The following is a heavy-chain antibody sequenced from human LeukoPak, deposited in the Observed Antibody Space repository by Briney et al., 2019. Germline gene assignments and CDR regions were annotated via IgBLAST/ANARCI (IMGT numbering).Heavy chain of an antibody. CDR1: GGSPSGYY. J-gene: IGHJ4*02. D-gene: IGHD3-10*01. V-gene: IGHV4-59*01. CDR3: ARGPVSFGSGTLDY. Sequence: SETLSLTCTVSGGSPSGYYWSWIRQPPGKGLEWIGFISYSGSINYSPSLKSRVTISVDTSKNQFSLRLTSVTAADTAVYYCARGPVSFGSGTLDYWGQGTLVTVSS. CDR2: ISYSGSI.